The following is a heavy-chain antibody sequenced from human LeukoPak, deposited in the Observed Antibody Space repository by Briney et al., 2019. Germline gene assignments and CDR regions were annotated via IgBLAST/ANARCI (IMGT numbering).Heavy chain of an antibody. D-gene: IGHD5-18*01. CDR1: GYTFTGYY. Sequence: GASVTVSCKASGYTFTGYYMHWVRQAPGQGLEWMGWINPNSGGTNYAQKFQGRVTMTRDTSISTAYMELSRLRSDDTAVYYCARDMSGAMVTYYYYYGMDVWGQGTTVTVSS. CDR2: INPNSGGT. V-gene: IGHV1-2*02. J-gene: IGHJ6*02. CDR3: ARDMSGAMVTYYYYYGMDV.